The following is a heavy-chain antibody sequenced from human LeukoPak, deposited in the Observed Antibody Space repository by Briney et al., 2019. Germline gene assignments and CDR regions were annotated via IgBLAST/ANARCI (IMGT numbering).Heavy chain of an antibody. Sequence: GGSLRLSCAGSGFTFSSYSFNWVRQAPGKGLEWVSSISSSSDYIDYADSVKGRFTISRDNAKNSLYLQMNSLRAEDTAVYYCARDKWELLRSYYYYYMDVWGKGTTVTISS. J-gene: IGHJ6*03. V-gene: IGHV3-21*01. D-gene: IGHD1-26*01. CDR3: ARDKWELLRSYYYYYMDV. CDR2: ISSSSDYI. CDR1: GFTFSSYS.